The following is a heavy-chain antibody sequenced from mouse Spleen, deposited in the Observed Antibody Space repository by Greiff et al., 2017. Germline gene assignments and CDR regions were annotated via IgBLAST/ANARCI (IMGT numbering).Heavy chain of an antibody. J-gene: IGHJ2*01. CDR1: GYTFTSYG. CDR2: IYPRSGNT. CDR3: AREGAGNWDEGY. Sequence: QVQLQQSGAELARPGASVKLSCKASGYTFTSYGISWVKQRTGQGLEWIGEIYPRSGNTYYNEKFKGKATLTADKSSSTAYMELRSLTSEDSAVYFCAREGAGNWDEGYWGQGTTLTVSS. V-gene: IGHV1-81*01. D-gene: IGHD4-1*01.